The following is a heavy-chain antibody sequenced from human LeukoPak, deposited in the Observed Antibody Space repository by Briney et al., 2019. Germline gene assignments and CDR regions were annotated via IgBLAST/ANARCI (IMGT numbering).Heavy chain of an antibody. J-gene: IGHJ1*01. CDR3: ARDYSDSSGYSPFQH. CDR1: GGSISSNY. V-gene: IGHV4-59*01. D-gene: IGHD3-22*01. CDR2: IYFTGST. Sequence: SETLSLTCTVSGGSISSNYWNWIRQPPGKGLEWIGFIYFTGSTIYNPSLKSRVTISVGTSKNQFSLRLTSVTAADTAVYYCARDYSDSSGYSPFQHWGQGTLVTVSS.